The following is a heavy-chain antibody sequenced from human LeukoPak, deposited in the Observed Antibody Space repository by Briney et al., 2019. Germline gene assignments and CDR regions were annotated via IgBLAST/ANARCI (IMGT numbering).Heavy chain of an antibody. J-gene: IGHJ4*02. Sequence: GGSLRLSCAASGLTLSDHDMDWVRQAPGKGLEWVGRSRNKGNSYTTEYAASVKGRLTISRDDSKNSLDLQMNSLKTEDTAVYYCVACLYGAPSVGGQGTLVTVSS. D-gene: IGHD4-17*01. CDR1: GLTLSDHD. V-gene: IGHV3-72*01. CDR2: SRNKGNSYTT. CDR3: VACLYGAPSV.